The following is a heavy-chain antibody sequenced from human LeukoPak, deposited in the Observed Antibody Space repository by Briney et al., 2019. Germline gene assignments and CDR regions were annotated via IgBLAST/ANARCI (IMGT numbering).Heavy chain of an antibody. CDR3: ARDGISSHNAFDI. V-gene: IGHV6-1*01. D-gene: IGHD3-3*02. Sequence: SQTLSLTCAISGDSVSSNSAAWSWIRQSPSRGLEWLGRTYYRSKWYNDYAVSVKSRITINPDTSKNQFSLHLNSVTPEDTAVYYCARDGISSHNAFDIWGQGTMVTVSS. J-gene: IGHJ3*02. CDR2: TYYRSKWYN. CDR1: GDSVSSNSAA.